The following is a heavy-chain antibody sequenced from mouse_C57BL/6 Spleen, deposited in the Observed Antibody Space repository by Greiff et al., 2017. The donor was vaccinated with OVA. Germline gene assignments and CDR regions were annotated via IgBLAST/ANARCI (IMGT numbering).Heavy chain of an antibody. V-gene: IGHV1-50*01. D-gene: IGHD4-1*01. CDR2: IDPSDSYT. CDR3: ARRGLSGSDWYFDV. J-gene: IGHJ1*03. CDR1: GYTFTSYW. Sequence: QVQLKQPGAELVKPGASVKLSCKASGYTFTSYWMQWVKQRPGQGLEWIGEIDPSDSYTNYNQKFKGKATLTVDTSSSTAYMQLSSLTSEDSAVYYCARRGLSGSDWYFDVWGTGTTVTVSS.